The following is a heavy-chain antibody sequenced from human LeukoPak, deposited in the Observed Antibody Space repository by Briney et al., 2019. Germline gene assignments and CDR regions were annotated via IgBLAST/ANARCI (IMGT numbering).Heavy chain of an antibody. J-gene: IGHJ4*02. CDR3: ANAGGDGYNPVWYFDD. D-gene: IGHD5-24*01. V-gene: IGHV3-23*01. Sequence: PGGSLRLSCAASGFTFSSYAMGWVRQAPGKGLEWVSAISGSGGSTYYADSVKGRFTISRDNSKNTLYLQMNSLRAEDTAVYYCANAGGDGYNPVWYFDDWGQGTLVTVSS. CDR1: GFTFSSYA. CDR2: ISGSGGST.